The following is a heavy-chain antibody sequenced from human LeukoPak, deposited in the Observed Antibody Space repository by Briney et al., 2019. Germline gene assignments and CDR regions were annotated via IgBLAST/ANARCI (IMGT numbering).Heavy chain of an antibody. V-gene: IGHV4-34*01. Sequence: SETLSLTCAVYGGSFSGYYWSWIRQPPGKGLEWIGEINHSGSTNYNPSLKSRVTISVDTSKNQFSLKLSSVTAADTAVYYCARGTTVTTSFDYWGQGTLVTVSS. CDR3: ARGTTVTTSFDY. CDR2: INHSGST. CDR1: GGSFSGYY. D-gene: IGHD4-17*01. J-gene: IGHJ4*02.